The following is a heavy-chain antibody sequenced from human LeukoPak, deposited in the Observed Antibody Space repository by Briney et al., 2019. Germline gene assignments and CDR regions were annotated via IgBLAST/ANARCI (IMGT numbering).Heavy chain of an antibody. Sequence: GGSLRLSCAASGFTFSNYAMSWVRQAPGKGLEWVSTIRGSGGSTYYADSVKGRFTISRDNSKNTLYLQMYSLRAEDTALYYCAKASRIVVVVAGTSPYYYYMDVWGKGTTVTVSS. CDR1: GFTFSNYA. CDR2: IRGSGGST. V-gene: IGHV3-23*01. CDR3: AKASRIVVVVAGTSPYYYYMDV. D-gene: IGHD2-15*01. J-gene: IGHJ6*03.